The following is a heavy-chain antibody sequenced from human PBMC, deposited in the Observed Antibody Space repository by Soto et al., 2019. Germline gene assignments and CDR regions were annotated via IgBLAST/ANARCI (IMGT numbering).Heavy chain of an antibody. CDR1: GFTFSSYA. CDR2: ISYDGSNK. J-gene: IGHJ4*02. V-gene: IGHV3-30-3*01. D-gene: IGHD6-19*01. CDR3: ARSSNGWDYDY. Sequence: QVQLVESGGGVVQPGRSLRLSCAASGFTFSSYAMHWVRQAPGKGLEWVAVISYDGSNKYYADSVKGRFTISRDNSKNTLYLQRNSLRAEDTAVYYFARSSNGWDYDYWGQGTLVTVSS.